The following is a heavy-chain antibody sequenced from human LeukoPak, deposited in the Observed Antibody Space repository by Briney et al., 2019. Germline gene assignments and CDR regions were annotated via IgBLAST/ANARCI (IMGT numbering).Heavy chain of an antibody. J-gene: IGHJ4*02. CDR3: ARQDGNSKYYFDC. D-gene: IGHD1-1*01. CDR2: IYPADSDT. CDR1: GYSFTFYW. V-gene: IGHV5-51*01. Sequence: GESLKISCKGSGYSFTFYWIAWVRQMPGKGLEWMGIIYPADSDTRYSPSSQGQVTISADKSIATAYLQWSSLEASDTAMYYCARQDGNSKYYFDCWGQGTLVTVSS.